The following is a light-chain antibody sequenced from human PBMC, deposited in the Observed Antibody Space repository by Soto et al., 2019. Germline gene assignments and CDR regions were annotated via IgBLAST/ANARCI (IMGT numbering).Light chain of an antibody. Sequence: EIVLTQSPVTLSLSPGERATLSCRASRSFASSYLAWYQQKSGQPPRLLIYDASTRATGFPARFSGSGSGTEFTLTISSLQSEDFAVYYCQQYNNWPLTFGGGTTVEIK. J-gene: IGKJ4*01. CDR3: QQYNNWPLT. CDR2: DAS. V-gene: IGKV3D-15*01. CDR1: RSFASSY.